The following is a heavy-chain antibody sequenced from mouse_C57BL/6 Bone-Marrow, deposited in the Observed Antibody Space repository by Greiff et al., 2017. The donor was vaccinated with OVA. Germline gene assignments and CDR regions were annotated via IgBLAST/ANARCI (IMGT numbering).Heavy chain of an antibody. J-gene: IGHJ2*01. CDR2: ISSGSSTI. V-gene: IGHV5-17*01. Sequence: EVKLMESGGGLVKPGGSLKLSCAASGFTFSDYGMHWVRQAPEKGLEWVAYISSGSSTIYYADTVKGRFTISRDNAKNTLFLQMTSLRSEDTAMYYCARGGYSTFYFDYWGQGTTLTVSS. CDR1: GFTFSDYG. CDR3: ARGGYSTFYFDY. D-gene: IGHD2-3*01.